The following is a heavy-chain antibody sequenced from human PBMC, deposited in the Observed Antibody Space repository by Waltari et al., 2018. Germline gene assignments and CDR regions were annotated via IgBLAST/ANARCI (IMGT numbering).Heavy chain of an antibody. D-gene: IGHD3-16*01. CDR3: AEAGLYVRDYYYDCTMGV. Sequence: EVRLVESGGNLVQPGRSLGLSCSTSAFVFGAYDLRWFRQAPGKGLEWVSSISGSGAAIFYADSVKGRFTISRDNSKSTLYLQMINLRAEDTAVYYCAEAGLYVRDYYYDCTMGVWGQGTTVTVSS. V-gene: IGHV3-23*04. CDR2: ISGSGAAI. CDR1: AFVFGAYD. J-gene: IGHJ6*02.